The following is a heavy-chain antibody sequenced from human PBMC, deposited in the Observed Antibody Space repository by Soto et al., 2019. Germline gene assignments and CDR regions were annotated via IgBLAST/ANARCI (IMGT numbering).Heavy chain of an antibody. V-gene: IGHV3-64*02. D-gene: IGHD2-15*01. J-gene: IGHJ4*02. CDR3: ARGAGWFDY. Sequence: EVQLVESGEGLVQPGGSLRLSCAASGFTFSSYAMHWVRQAPGKGLEYVSAISSNGGSTYYADSVKGRFTISRDNSKNTLYLRMGSLRAEDMAVYYCARGAGWFDYWGQGTLVTVSS. CDR1: GFTFSSYA. CDR2: ISSNGGST.